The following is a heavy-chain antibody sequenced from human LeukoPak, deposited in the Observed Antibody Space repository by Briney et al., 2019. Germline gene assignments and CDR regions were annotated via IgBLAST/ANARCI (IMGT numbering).Heavy chain of an antibody. D-gene: IGHD2-2*01. CDR2: ISSSSSYI. CDR1: GFTFSSYS. CDR3: ARDGFKYQLLLPYDY. J-gene: IGHJ4*02. Sequence: GGSLRLSCAASGFTFSSYSMNWVRQAPGKGLEWVSSISSSSSYIYYADSVKGRFTVSRDNPKNSVFLQMSRLRAEDTAVYYCARDGFKYQLLLPYDYWGQGTLVTVSS. V-gene: IGHV3-21*04.